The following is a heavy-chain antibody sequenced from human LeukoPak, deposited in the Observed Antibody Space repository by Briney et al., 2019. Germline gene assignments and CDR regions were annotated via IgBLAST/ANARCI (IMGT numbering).Heavy chain of an antibody. CDR1: GYTFTGYY. D-gene: IGHD3-3*01. V-gene: IGHV1-2*02. CDR3: ARDAPYDFWSGYYYYFDY. CDR2: ITPNSGGT. Sequence: ASVKVSCKASGYTFTGYYMHWVRQAPGQGLEWMGWITPNSGGTNYAQKFQGRVTMTRDTSISTDYMELSRLRSDDTAVYYCARDAPYDFWSGYYYYFDYWGQGTLVTVSS. J-gene: IGHJ4*02.